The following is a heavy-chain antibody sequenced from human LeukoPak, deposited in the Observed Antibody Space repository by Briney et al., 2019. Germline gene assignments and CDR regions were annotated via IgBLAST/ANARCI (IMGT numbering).Heavy chain of an antibody. D-gene: IGHD6-13*01. CDR3: AKDQWQQLVGKIDY. CDR1: GFILSSYG. CDR2: IRYDGSNK. Sequence: GGSLRLSCAASGFILSSYGMHWVRQAPGKGLEWVAFIRYDGSNKYYADSVKGRFTISRDNSKNTLYLQMNSLRAEDTAVYYCAKDQWQQLVGKIDYWGQGTLVTVSS. V-gene: IGHV3-30*02. J-gene: IGHJ4*02.